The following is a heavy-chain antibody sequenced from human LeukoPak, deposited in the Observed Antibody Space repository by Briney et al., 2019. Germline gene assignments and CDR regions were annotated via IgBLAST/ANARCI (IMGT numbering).Heavy chain of an antibody. CDR2: ISGSGDTT. J-gene: IGHJ4*02. CDR3: AKTQGYFDY. V-gene: IGHV3-23*01. Sequence: GGSLRLSCAASGFTFSNNGMTWVRQAPGKGLEWVSGISGSGDTTYDADSVKGRFTVPRDNSKNTLYLQMNSLRAEDTAVYYCAKTQGYFDYWGQGTLVTVSS. CDR1: GFTFSNNG.